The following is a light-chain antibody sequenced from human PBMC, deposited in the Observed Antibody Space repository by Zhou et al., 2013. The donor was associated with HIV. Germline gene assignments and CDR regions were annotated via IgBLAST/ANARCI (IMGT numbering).Light chain of an antibody. CDR2: AAS. Sequence: DIQMTQSPSSLSASVGDRVTITCRASQSISTWLAWYQQKPGKAPKLLIYAASTLQSGVPSRFSGSGSGTDFTLTISSLQPDDFATYYCQQYNSYAFTFGPGTKVDIK. CDR3: QQYNSYAFT. CDR1: QSISTW. V-gene: IGKV1-5*01. J-gene: IGKJ3*01.